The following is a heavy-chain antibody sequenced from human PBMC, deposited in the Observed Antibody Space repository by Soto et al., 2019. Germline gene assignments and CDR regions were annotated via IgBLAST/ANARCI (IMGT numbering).Heavy chain of an antibody. V-gene: IGHV4-59*01. CDR3: ARGSRLRFSEWSRTAYYYYYMDV. CDR1: GGSISTYY. D-gene: IGHD3-3*01. Sequence: SETLSLTCTVSGGSISTYYWSWVRQPPGKGLEWIGYIYYSGSTNYNPSLKSRVTMSLDTSKNQFSLRLSSVTAADTAVYYCARGSRLRFSEWSRTAYYYYYMDVWGKGTTVTVSS. J-gene: IGHJ6*03. CDR2: IYYSGST.